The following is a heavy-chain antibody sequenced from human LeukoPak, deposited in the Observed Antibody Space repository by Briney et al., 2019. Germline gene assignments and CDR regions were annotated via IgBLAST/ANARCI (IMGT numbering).Heavy chain of an antibody. CDR3: AKDAPATSGFDY. Sequence: AGSRSLSWAPSRFTFSNYDMHWVRQAPDKGLEWVAVVSYDGRNKYYEGFVKGRFTISRNSSKNTLYLQMNSLRTEDTALYYCAKDAPATSGFDYWGQGTLVTVSS. D-gene: IGHD2-8*01. CDR2: VSYDGRNK. CDR1: RFTFSNYD. J-gene: IGHJ4*02. V-gene: IGHV3-30*18.